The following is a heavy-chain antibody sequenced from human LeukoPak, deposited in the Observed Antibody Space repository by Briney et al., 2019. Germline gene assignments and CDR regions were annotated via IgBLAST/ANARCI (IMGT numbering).Heavy chain of an antibody. Sequence: SETLSHTCTVSGGSFSSRNWYWGWIRPAQGQGLEGIVSLYYGKSASYTPSLQSPITIYAATSKNQFSLRLVSVTAAAAAVCFCARHLRSGYDYGEFSAAWGQGTLVTVSS. CDR2: LYYGKSA. V-gene: IGHV4-39*01. CDR3: ARHLRSGYDYGEFSAA. CDR1: GGSFSSRNWY. J-gene: IGHJ5*02. D-gene: IGHD4/OR15-4a*01.